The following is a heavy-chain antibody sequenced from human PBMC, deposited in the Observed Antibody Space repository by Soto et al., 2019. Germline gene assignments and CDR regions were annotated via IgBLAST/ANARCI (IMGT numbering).Heavy chain of an antibody. CDR1: GGTFSSYA. V-gene: IGHV1-69*12. D-gene: IGHD1-1*01. CDR2: IIPIFGTA. Sequence: QVQLVQSGAEVKKPGSSVKVSCKASGGTFSSYAISWVRQAPGQGLEWMGGIIPIFGTANYAQKFQGRVTITADESTSTAYMELSRLRSEDTAVYYCARDPGGAADYPLRGYYYGMDVWGQGTTVTVSS. J-gene: IGHJ6*02. CDR3: ARDPGGAADYPLRGYYYGMDV.